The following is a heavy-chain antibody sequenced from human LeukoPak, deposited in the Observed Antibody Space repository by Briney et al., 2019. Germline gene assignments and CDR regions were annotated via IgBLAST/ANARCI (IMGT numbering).Heavy chain of an antibody. CDR3: ARDRYCTTTRCSDY. CDR2: INTDGSST. Sequence: GGSLRLSCAASGFTFSSCWMHWVRQAPGKGLVWVSRINTDGSSTTYADSVKGRFTISRDNAKNTLYLEMNSLRAEDTAVYYCARDRYCTTTRCSDYWGQGTLVTVSS. D-gene: IGHD2-2*01. CDR1: GFTFSSCW. V-gene: IGHV3-74*03. J-gene: IGHJ4*02.